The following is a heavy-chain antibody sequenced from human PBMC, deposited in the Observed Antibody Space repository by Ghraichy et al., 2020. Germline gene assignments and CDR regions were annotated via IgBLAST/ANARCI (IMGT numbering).Heavy chain of an antibody. CDR2: INHSGST. CDR1: GGSFSGYY. V-gene: IGHV4-34*01. CDR3: ARLTETTGY. D-gene: IGHD1-14*01. J-gene: IGHJ4*02. Sequence: SETLSLTCAVYGGSFSGYYWSWIRQPPGKGLEWIGEINHSGSTNYNPSLKSRVTISVDTSKNQFSLKLSSVTAADTAVYYCARLTETTGYWGQGTLVTVSS.